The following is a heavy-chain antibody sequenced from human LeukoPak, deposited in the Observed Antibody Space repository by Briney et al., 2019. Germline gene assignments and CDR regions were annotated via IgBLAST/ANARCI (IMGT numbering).Heavy chain of an antibody. CDR2: INQGGSDK. Sequence: GGSLRLSCAASGFTFSGHWMSWVRQAPGKGLGWVANINQGGSDKYYVDSVKGRFTISGDNANNLLYLQMNSLRGEDTAVYYCTRDRSRAEDDWGQGTLVTVSS. V-gene: IGHV3-7*01. D-gene: IGHD1-14*01. CDR3: TRDRSRAEDD. CDR1: GFTFSGHW. J-gene: IGHJ4*02.